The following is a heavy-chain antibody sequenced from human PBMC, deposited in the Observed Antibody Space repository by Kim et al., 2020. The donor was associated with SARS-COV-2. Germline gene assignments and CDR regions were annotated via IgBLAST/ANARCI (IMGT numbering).Heavy chain of an antibody. J-gene: IGHJ6*02. CDR2: IIPIFGTA. CDR3: ARAQTAVAGTFYHHRYYYYGMDV. D-gene: IGHD6-19*01. V-gene: IGHV1-69*13. Sequence: SVKVSCKASGGTFSSYAISWVRQAPGQGLEWMGGIIPIFGTANYAQKFQGRVTITADESTSTAYMELSSLRSEDTAVYYCARAQTAVAGTFYHHRYYYYGMDVWGQGTTVTVSS. CDR1: GGTFSSYA.